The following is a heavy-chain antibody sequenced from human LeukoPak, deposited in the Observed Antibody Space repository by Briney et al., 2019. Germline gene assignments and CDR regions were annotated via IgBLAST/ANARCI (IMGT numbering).Heavy chain of an antibody. CDR1: GGSFSGYY. CDR3: ASRGFDP. Sequence: SETLSLPCAVYGGSFSGYYWSWIRQPPGKGPEWIGEINHSGSTNYNPSLKSRVTISVDTSKNQFSLKLSSVTAADTAVYYCASRGFDPWGQGTLVTVSS. CDR2: INHSGST. J-gene: IGHJ5*02. V-gene: IGHV4-34*01.